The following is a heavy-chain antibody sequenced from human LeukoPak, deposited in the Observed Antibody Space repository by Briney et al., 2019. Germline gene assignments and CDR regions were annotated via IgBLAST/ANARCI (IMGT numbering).Heavy chain of an antibody. Sequence: GGSLRLSCAASGFTFSDYYMSWIRQAPGKGLEWVSYISSSSSTIYYADSVKGRFTISRDNAKNSLYLQMNSLRAEDTAVYYCARDTLERGPSSGWYYYYYYMDVWGKGTTVTVSS. CDR1: GFTFSDYY. D-gene: IGHD6-19*01. J-gene: IGHJ6*03. CDR3: ARDTLERGPSSGWYYYYYYMDV. CDR2: ISSSSSTI. V-gene: IGHV3-11*04.